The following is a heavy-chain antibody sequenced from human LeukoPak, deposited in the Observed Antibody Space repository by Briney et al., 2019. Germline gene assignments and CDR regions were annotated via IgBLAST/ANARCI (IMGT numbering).Heavy chain of an antibody. CDR1: GGSISGHY. V-gene: IGHV4-59*11. CDR2: IHYSGRP. Sequence: KPSETLSLTCTVSGGSISGHYWTWIRQPPGKGLEWIGQIHYSGRPDYNPSLKSRVTISVDTSKNQLSLKVTSVTGADTAVYYCARFGVDYDMDVWGQGTTVTDSS. CDR3: ARFGVDYDMDV. D-gene: IGHD3-16*01. J-gene: IGHJ6*02.